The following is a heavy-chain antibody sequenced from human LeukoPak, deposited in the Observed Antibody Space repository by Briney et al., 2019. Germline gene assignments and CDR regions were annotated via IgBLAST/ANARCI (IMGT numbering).Heavy chain of an antibody. D-gene: IGHD3-22*01. J-gene: IGHJ4*02. CDR2: IYYSGST. CDR3: ASSSPRAYDSSGYYYGFDY. V-gene: IGHV4-59*01. Sequence: PSETLSLTRTVSGGSISSYYWSWIRQPPGKGLEWIGYIYYSGSTNYNPSLKSRVTISVDTSKNQFSLKLSSVTAADTAVYYCASSSPRAYDSSGYYYGFDYWGQGTLVTVSS. CDR1: GGSISSYY.